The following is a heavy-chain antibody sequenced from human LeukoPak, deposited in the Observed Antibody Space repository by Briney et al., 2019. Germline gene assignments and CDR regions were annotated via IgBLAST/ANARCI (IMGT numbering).Heavy chain of an antibody. CDR2: INSNTGGT. V-gene: IGHV1-2*02. CDR3: ARDDSGSDLNSFDY. CDR1: GYTFTGYH. Sequence: GASVKVSCKASGYTFTGYHMHWVRQAPGQGLEWMGCINSNTGGTQYAQNFQGRVTMSRDTSVSTVYMELSRLRSDDTAVYYCARDDSGSDLNSFDYWGQGTLVTVSS. D-gene: IGHD1-26*01. J-gene: IGHJ4*02.